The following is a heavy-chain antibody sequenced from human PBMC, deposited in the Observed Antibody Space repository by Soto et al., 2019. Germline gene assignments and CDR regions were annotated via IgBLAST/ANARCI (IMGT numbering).Heavy chain of an antibody. CDR2: IIPILGIA. V-gene: IGHV1-69*02. CDR1: GGTFSSYT. Sequence: QVQLVQSGAEVKKPGSSVKVSCKASGGTFSSYTISWVRQAPGQGLEWMGRIIPILGIANYAQKFQGRVTITADKSTSTAYMELSSLRSEDTAVYYCARVPTTAYASSYFDYWGQGTLVTVSS. J-gene: IGHJ4*02. D-gene: IGHD2-8*01. CDR3: ARVPTTAYASSYFDY.